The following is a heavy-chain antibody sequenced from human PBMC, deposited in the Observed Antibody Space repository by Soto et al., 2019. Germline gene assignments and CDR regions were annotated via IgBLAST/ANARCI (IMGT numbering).Heavy chain of an antibody. CDR3: ARDVAVAAIEYYFDY. CDR2: IKQDGSEK. D-gene: IGHD6-19*01. CDR1: GFTFSSYW. J-gene: IGHJ4*02. V-gene: IGHV3-7*01. Sequence: PGGSLRLSCAASGFTFSSYWMSWVRQAPGKGLEWVANIKQDGSEKYYVDSVKGRFTISRDNAKNSLYLQMNSLRAEDTAVYYCARDVAVAAIEYYFDYWGQGTLVTVSS.